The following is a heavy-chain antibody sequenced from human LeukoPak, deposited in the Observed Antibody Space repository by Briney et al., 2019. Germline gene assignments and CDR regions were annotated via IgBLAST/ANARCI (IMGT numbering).Heavy chain of an antibody. J-gene: IGHJ4*02. Sequence: PSETLSLTCTVSGYSISSGYYWGWIRQPPGKGLEWIGSIYHSGSTYYNPSLKTRVTISVDTSKNHFSLKLNSVTAADTAVYYCASCSSGWAYYFDYWGQGTLVTVSS. V-gene: IGHV4-38-2*02. CDR2: IYHSGST. D-gene: IGHD6-19*01. CDR1: GYSISSGYY. CDR3: ASCSSGWAYYFDY.